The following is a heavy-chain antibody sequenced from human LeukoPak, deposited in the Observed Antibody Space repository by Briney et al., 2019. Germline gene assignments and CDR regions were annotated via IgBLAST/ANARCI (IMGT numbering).Heavy chain of an antibody. J-gene: IGHJ4*02. D-gene: IGHD6-19*01. V-gene: IGHV4-31*03. CDR2: IYYSGST. CDR3: ARVHSSGWYRLDY. Sequence: SQTLSLTCTVSGGSISSGGYYWSWIRQHPGKGLEWIGYIYYSGSTYYNPSLKSRVTISVDTSKNQFSLKLSSVTAADTAVYYCARVHSSGWYRLDYWGQGTLVTVSS. CDR1: GGSISSGGYY.